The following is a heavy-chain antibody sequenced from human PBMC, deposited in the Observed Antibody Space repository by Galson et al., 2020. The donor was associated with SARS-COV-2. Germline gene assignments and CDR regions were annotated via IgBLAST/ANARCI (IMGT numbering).Heavy chain of an antibody. J-gene: IGHJ4*02. CDR1: GFTFSSYA. Sequence: GGSLRLSCAASGFTFSSYAMSWVRQAPGKGLEWVSAISGSGGSTYYADSVKGRFTISRDNSKNTLYLQMNSLRAEDTAVYYCAKDTDYGDYGPPRYYFDYWGQGTLVTVSS. D-gene: IGHD4-17*01. V-gene: IGHV3-23*01. CDR2: ISGSGGST. CDR3: AKDTDYGDYGPPRYYFDY.